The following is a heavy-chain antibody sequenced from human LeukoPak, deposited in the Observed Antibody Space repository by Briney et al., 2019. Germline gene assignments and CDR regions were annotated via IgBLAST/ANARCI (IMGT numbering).Heavy chain of an antibody. CDR1: GFTVSSNY. V-gene: IGHV3-66*02. Sequence: GGSLRLSCAASGFTVSSNYMSWVRQAPGKGLEWVSVIYSGGSTYYADSVKGRFTISRDNSKNTLYLQMNSLRAEDTAVYYCAREYYDFWSGSFQHWGLGTLVTVSS. CDR3: AREYYDFWSGSFQH. J-gene: IGHJ1*01. CDR2: IYSGGST. D-gene: IGHD3-3*01.